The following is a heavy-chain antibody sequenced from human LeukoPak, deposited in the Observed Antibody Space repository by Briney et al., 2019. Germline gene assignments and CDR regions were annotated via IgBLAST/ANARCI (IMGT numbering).Heavy chain of an antibody. CDR2: MYNSGST. Sequence: SETLSLTCTVSGGSISSYYWSWIRQSPGKGLEWIGYMYNSGSTNYNPSLKSRVTIAVDTSKNQFSLKLSSVTAADTAVYYCARGLVATKRFDYWGRGTLVTVSS. V-gene: IGHV4-59*12. CDR3: ARGLVATKRFDY. CDR1: GGSISSYY. D-gene: IGHD5-12*01. J-gene: IGHJ4*02.